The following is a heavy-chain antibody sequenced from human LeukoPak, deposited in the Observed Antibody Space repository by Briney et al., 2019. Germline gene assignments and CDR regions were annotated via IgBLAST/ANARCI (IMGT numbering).Heavy chain of an antibody. V-gene: IGHV3-23*01. CDR2: ISGSGDAT. CDR3: AKAPIAAAGPYYFDY. CDR1: GFTFSSFA. Sequence: GGSLRLSCAASGFTFSSFAMTWVRQAPGKGLEWVSTISGSGDATHYADSVKGRFTISRDNSKNTLYLQMNSLRAEDTAVYYCAKAPIAAAGPYYFDYWGQGTLVTVSS. J-gene: IGHJ4*02. D-gene: IGHD6-13*01.